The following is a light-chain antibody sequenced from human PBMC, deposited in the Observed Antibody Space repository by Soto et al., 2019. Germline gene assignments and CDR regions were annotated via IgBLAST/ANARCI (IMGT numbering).Light chain of an antibody. CDR2: DAS. CDR1: QTVSTSS. Sequence: EIVLTQSPSTLCLSPGERATLSCGASQTVSTSSLAWYQQKPGLAPRLLIYDASSRATGIPDRFGGSGSGTDFTLTISILEPEDFAVYFCQQYGSSPLTFGGGTKVDI. CDR3: QQYGSSPLT. V-gene: IGKV3D-20*01. J-gene: IGKJ4*01.